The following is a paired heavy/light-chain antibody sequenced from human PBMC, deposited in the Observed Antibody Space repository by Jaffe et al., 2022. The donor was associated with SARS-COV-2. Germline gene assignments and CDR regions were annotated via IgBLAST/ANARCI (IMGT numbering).Heavy chain of an antibody. J-gene: IGHJ5*02. Sequence: EVRLVESGGHLVQPGGSLRLSCAASGFTFSSYWMSWVRQAPGKGLDWVANIQSDGSAKYYADSVKGRFNISRDNSKNSLYLNMNNLKAEDTAIYFCARDNPSPGFDPWGQGTLVTVSS. V-gene: IGHV3-7*03. CDR2: IQSDGSAK. CDR3: ARDNPSPGFDP. CDR1: GFTFSSYW.
Light chain of an antibody. V-gene: IGKV4-1*01. CDR1: QSVLFSSNNKNY. CDR3: HQYYDIPQT. Sequence: DIVMTQSPDSLAVSLGERATINCRSSQSVLFSSNNKNYLAWYQKKPGQPPKLLIYWASIRESGVPDRFSGSGSGTDFTLTISSLQAEDVAVYYCHQYYDIPQTFGLGTKVEIK. CDR2: WAS. J-gene: IGKJ1*01.